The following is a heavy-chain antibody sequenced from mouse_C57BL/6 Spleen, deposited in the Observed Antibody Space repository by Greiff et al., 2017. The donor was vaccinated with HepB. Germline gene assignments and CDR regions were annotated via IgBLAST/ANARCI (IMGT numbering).Heavy chain of an antibody. J-gene: IGHJ2*01. V-gene: IGHV1-82*01. D-gene: IGHD1-1*01. CDR2: IYPGDGDT. CDR1: GYAFSSSW. CDR3: ARSYYGSRPSYYFDY. Sequence: QVQLKESGPELVKPGASVKISCKASGYAFSSSWMNWVKQRPGKGLEWIGRIYPGDGDTNYNGKFKGKATLTADKSSSTAYMQLSSLTSEDSAVYFCARSYYGSRPSYYFDYWGQGTTLTVSS.